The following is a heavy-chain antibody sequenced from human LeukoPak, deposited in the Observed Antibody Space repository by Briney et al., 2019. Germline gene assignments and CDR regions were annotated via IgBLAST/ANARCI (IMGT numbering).Heavy chain of an antibody. CDR2: INHSGST. V-gene: IGHV4-34*01. Sequence: PSETLSLTCAVYGESFSAYSWNCIRHSPGKGLEWIGEINHSGSTNNNPSSKRRVTISVDTSKNQTSKRQFSLKLNSVTAADTAVYYCTRERSTPGINWFDPWGQGTLVTVSS. CDR3: TRERSTPGINWFDP. J-gene: IGHJ5*02. CDR1: GESFSAYS. D-gene: IGHD2-2*01.